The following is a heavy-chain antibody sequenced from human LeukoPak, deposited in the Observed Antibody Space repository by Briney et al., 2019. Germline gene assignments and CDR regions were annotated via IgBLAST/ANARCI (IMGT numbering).Heavy chain of an antibody. CDR3: VRDSDIVVVVAATDASIFDY. D-gene: IGHD2-15*01. J-gene: IGHJ4*02. Sequence: ASVKVSCKASGHIFSNYGINWIRQAPGQGLEWMGWITAYNDDTNYAQKLQGRVTMTTDTSTSTAYMELSSLRSEDTAVYYCVRDSDIVVVVAATDASIFDYWGQGTLVTVSS. CDR1: GHIFSNYG. CDR2: ITAYNDDT. V-gene: IGHV1-18*01.